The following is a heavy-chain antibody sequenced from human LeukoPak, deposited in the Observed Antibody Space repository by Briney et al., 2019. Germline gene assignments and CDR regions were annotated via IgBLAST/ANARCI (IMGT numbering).Heavy chain of an antibody. D-gene: IGHD6-19*01. CDR2: INPNSGGT. V-gene: IGHV1-2*02. J-gene: IGHJ4*02. CDR3: ARDHDAVAGALYYFDY. CDR1: GYTFTGYY. Sequence: ASVKVSCKASGYTFTGYYMHWVRQAPGQGLEWMGWINPNSGGTNYAQKLQGRVTMTRDTSISTAYMELSRLRSDDTAVYYCARDHDAVAGALYYFDYWGQGTLVTVSS.